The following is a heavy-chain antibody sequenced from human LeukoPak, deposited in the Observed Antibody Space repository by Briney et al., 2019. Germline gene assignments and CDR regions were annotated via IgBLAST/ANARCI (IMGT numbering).Heavy chain of an antibody. CDR1: GFSVTSNY. V-gene: IGHV3-53*01. CDR3: ARVGGSGNH. Sequence: PGGSLRLSCAAPGFSVTSNYMSGVRQAPGKGLEWVSTFYPEGTTHYADSVKGRFTISRDDSRNTVYLQINSLRVEDTAVYYCARVGGSGNHWGQGTLVTVSS. CDR2: FYPEGTT. D-gene: IGHD3-10*01. J-gene: IGHJ1*01.